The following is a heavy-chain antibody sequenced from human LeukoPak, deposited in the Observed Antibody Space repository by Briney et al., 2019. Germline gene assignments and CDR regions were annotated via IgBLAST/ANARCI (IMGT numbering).Heavy chain of an antibody. Sequence: PGGSLRLSCAASGFTFSSYGMHWVRQAPGKGLEWVAFIRYDGSNKYYADSVKGRFTISRDNSKNTLYLQMNSLRAEDTAVYYCAREVGPTSGGPFDYWGQGTLVTVSS. CDR2: IRYDGSNK. CDR1: GFTFSSYG. J-gene: IGHJ4*02. V-gene: IGHV3-30*02. CDR3: AREVGPTSGGPFDY. D-gene: IGHD2-15*01.